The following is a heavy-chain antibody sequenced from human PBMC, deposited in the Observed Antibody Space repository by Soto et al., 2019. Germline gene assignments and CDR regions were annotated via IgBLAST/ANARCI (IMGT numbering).Heavy chain of an antibody. D-gene: IGHD4-17*01. CDR1: GDFISNYY. V-gene: IGHV4-59*01. CDR2: IYLSGST. Sequence: VQLQESGPGLVKPSETLSLTCNVSGDFISNYYWGWIRQPPGKGLEWLGHIYLSGSTNYNPSLKXRXTXSXXTSKSRFSLKLTSMTAADTAVYYCARGNVYGLTSDWGQGTLVNVSS. J-gene: IGHJ4*02. CDR3: ARGNVYGLTSD.